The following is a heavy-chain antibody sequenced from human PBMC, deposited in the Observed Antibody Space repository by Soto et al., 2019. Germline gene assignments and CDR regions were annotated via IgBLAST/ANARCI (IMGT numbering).Heavy chain of an antibody. J-gene: IGHJ4*02. CDR2: ISAYNGNT. CDR1: CYTVTSDS. CDR3: ARDAPPADY. V-gene: IGHV1-18*04. Sequence: ASVRVSCKASCYTVTSDSISWVRQAPGQGLEWMGWISAYNGNTNYAQMLQGRVTMTTDTSTNTAYMELRSLRSDDTAVYYCARDAPPADYWGQGTLVTVSS.